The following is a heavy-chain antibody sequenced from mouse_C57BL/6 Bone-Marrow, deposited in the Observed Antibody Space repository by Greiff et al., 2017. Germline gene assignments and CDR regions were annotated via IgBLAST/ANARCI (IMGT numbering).Heavy chain of an antibody. CDR3: SRGIGTH. J-gene: IGHJ2*01. D-gene: IGHD2-14*01. CDR1: GYAFSSSW. CDR2: IYPGDGDT. Sequence: QVQLQQSGPELVKPGASVKISCKASGYAFSSSWMNWVKQRPGKGLEWIGQIYPGDGDTNYNGKFKGKATLTADKSSSTAYMQLSSLTSEDSAVYFCSRGIGTHWGQGTTLTVSS. V-gene: IGHV1-80*01.